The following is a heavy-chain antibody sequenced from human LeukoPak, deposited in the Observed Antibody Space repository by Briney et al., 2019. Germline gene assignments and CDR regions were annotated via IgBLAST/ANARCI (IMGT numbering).Heavy chain of an antibody. CDR2: ISSSSSYI. V-gene: IGHV3-21*01. D-gene: IGHD2-2*01. Sequence: KLGGSLRLSCAASGFTFSSYSMNWVRQAPGKGLEWVSSISSSSSYIYYADSVKGRFTISRDNAKNSLYLQMNSLRAEDTAVYYCARARGGSSSTSCPGYWGQGTLVTVSS. CDR3: ARARGGSSSTSCPGY. J-gene: IGHJ4*02. CDR1: GFTFSSYS.